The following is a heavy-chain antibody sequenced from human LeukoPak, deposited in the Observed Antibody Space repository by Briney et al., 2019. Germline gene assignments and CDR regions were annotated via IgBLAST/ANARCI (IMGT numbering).Heavy chain of an antibody. CDR3: AKNWGSGTRFDY. D-gene: IGHD7-27*01. CDR2: INWNGGST. CDR1: GFTFDDYG. V-gene: IGHV3-20*04. Sequence: GGSLRLSCAASGFTFDDYGMSWVRQAPGKRLEWVSGINWNGGSTGYADSVKGRFTISRDNAKNSLYLQMNSLRAEDTALYYCAKNWGSGTRFDYWGQGTLVTVSS. J-gene: IGHJ4*02.